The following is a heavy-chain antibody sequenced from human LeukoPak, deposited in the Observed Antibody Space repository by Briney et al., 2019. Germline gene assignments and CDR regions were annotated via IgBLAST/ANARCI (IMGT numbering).Heavy chain of an antibody. CDR3: ARGVKNGDWLFYYFDY. V-gene: IGHV4-4*07. Sequence: SETLSLTCTVSGASISSYYWSWTRQPAGKGLEWIGRIYTSGSTNYNPSLKSRVTMSADTSKNQFTLKLSSVTAADTAVYYCARGVKNGDWLFYYFDYWGQGTLVTVSS. CDR1: GASISSYY. D-gene: IGHD3/OR15-3a*01. CDR2: IYTSGST. J-gene: IGHJ4*02.